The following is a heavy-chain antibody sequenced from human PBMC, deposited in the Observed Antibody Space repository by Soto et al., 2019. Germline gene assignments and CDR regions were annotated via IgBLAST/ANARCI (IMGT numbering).Heavy chain of an antibody. V-gene: IGHV3-30*18. CDR3: AKVGPYRSSSFSGLFDY. CDR1: GFTFSSYG. CDR2: ISYDGSNK. Sequence: PGGSLRLSCAASGFTFSSYGMHWVRQAPGKGPEWVAVISYDGSNKYYADSVKGRFTISRDNSKNTLYLQMNSLRAEDTAVYYCAKVGPYRSSSFSGLFDYWGQGTLVTVYS. J-gene: IGHJ4*02. D-gene: IGHD6-6*01.